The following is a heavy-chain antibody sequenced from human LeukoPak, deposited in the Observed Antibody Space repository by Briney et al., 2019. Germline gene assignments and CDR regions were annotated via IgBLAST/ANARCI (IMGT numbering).Heavy chain of an antibody. D-gene: IGHD5-12*01. CDR1: GFTFSSYS. CDR3: ARDRSEDSGYRSYFDY. J-gene: IGHJ4*02. V-gene: IGHV3-21*01. CDR2: ISSSSSYI. Sequence: GGSLRLSCAASGFTFSSYSMNWVRQAPGKGLEWVSSISSSSSYIYYADSVKGRFTISRDNAKNSLYLQMNSLRAEDTAVYYCARDRSEDSGYRSYFDYWGQGTLVTVSS.